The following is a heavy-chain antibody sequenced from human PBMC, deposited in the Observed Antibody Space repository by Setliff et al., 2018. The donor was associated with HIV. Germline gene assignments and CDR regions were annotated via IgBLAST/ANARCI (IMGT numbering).Heavy chain of an antibody. V-gene: IGHV4-4*09. CDR3: ATLDHSGGNFLAY. D-gene: IGHD2-21*02. J-gene: IGHJ4*02. CDR2: IHSSGST. CDR1: GGSVNDFY. Sequence: SETLSLTCTVSGGSVNDFYCNWIRQPPGKGLEWIGYIHSSGSTIYNPSLKSRITISLDTSKEQFSLELSSATAADTAVYYCATLDHSGGNFLAYWGQGSLVTVSS.